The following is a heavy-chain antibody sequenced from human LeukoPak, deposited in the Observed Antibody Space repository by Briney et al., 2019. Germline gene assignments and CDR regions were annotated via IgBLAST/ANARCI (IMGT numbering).Heavy chain of an antibody. J-gene: IGHJ4*02. CDR1: GFTFSSYA. CDR3: ARDSGYGSGSYFGY. V-gene: IGHV3-30-3*01. Sequence: PGRSLRLSCAASGFTFSSYAMHWVRQAPGKGLEWVAVISYDGSKKYYADSVKGRFTISRDNSKNTLYLQMNSLRAEDTAVYYCARDSGYGSGSYFGYWGQGTLVTVSS. D-gene: IGHD3-10*01. CDR2: ISYDGSKK.